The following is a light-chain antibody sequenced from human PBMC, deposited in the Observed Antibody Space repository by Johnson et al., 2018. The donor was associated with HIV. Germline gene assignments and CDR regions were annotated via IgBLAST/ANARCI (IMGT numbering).Light chain of an antibody. CDR2: DNT. CDR1: SSNIGNSY. J-gene: IGLJ1*01. CDR3: GSGYSSLSACV. V-gene: IGLV1-51*01. Sequence: SVLTQPPSVSAAPGQKVTISCSGSSSNIGNSYVSWYQPLPGTAPQLLIYDNTKRPSEIPDRLSASKSGPSATLGITGLKTGDETDYYCGSGYSSLSACVLGTGTKVTVL.